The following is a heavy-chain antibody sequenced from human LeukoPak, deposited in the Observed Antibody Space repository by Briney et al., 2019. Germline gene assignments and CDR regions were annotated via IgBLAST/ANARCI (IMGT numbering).Heavy chain of an antibody. D-gene: IGHD5-12*01. CDR3: ARERGYSGYDCAFDI. J-gene: IGHJ3*02. V-gene: IGHV3-74*01. CDR2: INSDGSST. CDR1: GFTFSSYW. Sequence: GGSLRLSCAASGFTFSSYWMHWVRQAPGKGLVWASRINSDGSSTSYADSVKGRFTISRDNAKNTLYLQMNSLRAEDTAVYYCARERGYSGYDCAFDIWGQGTMVTVSS.